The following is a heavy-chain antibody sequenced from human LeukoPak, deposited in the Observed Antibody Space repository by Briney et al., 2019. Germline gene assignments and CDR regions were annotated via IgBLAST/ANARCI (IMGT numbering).Heavy chain of an antibody. Sequence: SETLSLTCTVSGGSISSYYWSWIRQPAGKGLEWIGRIYTSGSTNYNPSLKNRVPMTVDTSKNQFSLKLSSVTAADTAVYYCARKLVNQKLNNWFDPWGQGTLVTVSS. CDR3: ARKLVNQKLNNWFDP. V-gene: IGHV4-4*07. CDR2: IYTSGST. J-gene: IGHJ5*02. D-gene: IGHD6-13*01. CDR1: GGSISSYY.